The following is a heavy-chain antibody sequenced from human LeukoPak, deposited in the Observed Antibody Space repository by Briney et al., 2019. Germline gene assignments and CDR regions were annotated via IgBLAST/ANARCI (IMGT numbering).Heavy chain of an antibody. J-gene: IGHJ5*02. Sequence: SETLSLTCTVSGGSISSYYWSWIRQPPGKGLEWIGYIYYSGSTNYNPSLKSRVTISVDTSKNQFSLKLSSVTAADTAVYYCARAWFGELTNWFDPWGQGTLVTVSS. V-gene: IGHV4-59*01. CDR2: IYYSGST. D-gene: IGHD3-10*01. CDR1: GGSISSYY. CDR3: ARAWFGELTNWFDP.